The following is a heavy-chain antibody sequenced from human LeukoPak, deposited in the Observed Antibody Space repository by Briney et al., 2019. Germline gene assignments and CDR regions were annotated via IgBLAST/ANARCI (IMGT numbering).Heavy chain of an antibody. V-gene: IGHV3-30-3*01. CDR2: ISYDGSNK. CDR3: ARSGTHYDFWSGYYTVGY. CDR1: GFTFSSYA. Sequence: GGSLRLSCAASGFTFSSYAMHWVRQAPGKGLEWVAVISYDGSNKYYADSVKGRFTISRDNAKNSLYLQMNSLRAEDTAVYYCARSGTHYDFWSGYYTVGYWGQGTLVTVSS. J-gene: IGHJ4*02. D-gene: IGHD3-3*01.